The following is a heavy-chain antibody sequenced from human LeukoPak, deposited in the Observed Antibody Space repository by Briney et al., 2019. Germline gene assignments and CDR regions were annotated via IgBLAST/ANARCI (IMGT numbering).Heavy chain of an antibody. CDR1: GWSFNDYY. V-gene: IGHV4-34*01. CDR2: INARGDT. J-gene: IGHJ5*02. D-gene: IGHD2-2*01. CDR3: ARGQVPAARGYNWFDP. Sequence: KPSGTLSLTCAVYGWSFNDYYWNWVRQAPGKGLEWIGEINARGDTNYNPSLKSRVTISVDSSKNQFSLTLTSMIAADTAIYYCARGQVPAARGYNWFDPWGQGTLVTVSS.